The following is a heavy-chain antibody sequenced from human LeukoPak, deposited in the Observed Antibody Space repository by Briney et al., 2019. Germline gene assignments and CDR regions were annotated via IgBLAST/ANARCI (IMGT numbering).Heavy chain of an antibody. V-gene: IGHV1-18*01. J-gene: IGHJ6*02. D-gene: IGHD3-22*01. CDR1: GYTFTTYG. Sequence: ASVKVSCKASGYTFTTYGITWVRQAPGQGLEWMGLVCAYSGDTDYAQSLQGRVTMTTDTSTSTAYMELTTLRSDDTAVYYCARVWYDSGNHLYFYYGLDVWGQGTTVTVSS. CDR2: VCAYSGDT. CDR3: ARVWYDSGNHLYFYYGLDV.